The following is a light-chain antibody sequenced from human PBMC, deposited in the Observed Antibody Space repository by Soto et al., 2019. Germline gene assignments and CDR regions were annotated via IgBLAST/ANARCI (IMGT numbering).Light chain of an antibody. V-gene: IGKV3-11*01. J-gene: IGKJ4*01. CDR1: QSVSSA. CDR3: QQRSNWLLT. CDR2: DAS. Sequence: EIVLTQSPVTLSLSPGERATLSCRASQSVSSALAWYQQKPGQAPRLLIYDASNRATGIPARFSGSGSGTDFTLTIISLEPEDFAVYYCQQRSNWLLTFGGGTKVEIK.